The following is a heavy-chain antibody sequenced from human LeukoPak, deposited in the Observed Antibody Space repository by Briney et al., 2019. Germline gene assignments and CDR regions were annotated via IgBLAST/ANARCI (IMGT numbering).Heavy chain of an antibody. Sequence: GGSLRLSCAAAGFTFRTYAMTWVRQAPGKGLEWVSSITGNGGSTYYADSVKGRFSISRDNSKNTLYLQMDSLRAEDTAVYHCARDSGSYLQPTDYWGQGTLITVSS. CDR1: GFTFRTYA. D-gene: IGHD1-26*01. J-gene: IGHJ4*02. V-gene: IGHV3-23*01. CDR2: ITGNGGST. CDR3: ARDSGSYLQPTDY.